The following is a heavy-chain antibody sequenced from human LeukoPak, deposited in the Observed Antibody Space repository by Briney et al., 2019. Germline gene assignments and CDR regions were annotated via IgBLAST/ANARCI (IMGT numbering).Heavy chain of an antibody. CDR2: INSDGSST. V-gene: IGHV3-74*01. D-gene: IGHD6-19*01. CDR1: GFTFSSYA. J-gene: IGHJ3*02. Sequence: GGSLRLSCAASGFTFSSYAMSWVRQAPGKGLEWVSRINSDGSSTSYADSVKGRFTISRDNSKNTLYLQMNSLRAEDTAVYYCARDFQQWLVVFDAFDIRGQGTMVTVSS. CDR3: ARDFQQWLVVFDAFDI.